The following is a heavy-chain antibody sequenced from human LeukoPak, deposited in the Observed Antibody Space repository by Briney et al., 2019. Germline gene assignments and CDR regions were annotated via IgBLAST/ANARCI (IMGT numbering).Heavy chain of an antibody. CDR3: ARVWEGACPGGDAFDI. Sequence: GASVKVSCKASAYTFTSYGISWVRQAPGQGLEWMGWISAYNGNTNYAQKLQGRVTMTTDTSTSTAYMELRSLRSDDTAVYYCARVWEGACPGGDAFDIWGQGTMVTVSS. J-gene: IGHJ3*02. CDR1: AYTFTSYG. V-gene: IGHV1-18*01. CDR2: ISAYNGNT. D-gene: IGHD1-26*01.